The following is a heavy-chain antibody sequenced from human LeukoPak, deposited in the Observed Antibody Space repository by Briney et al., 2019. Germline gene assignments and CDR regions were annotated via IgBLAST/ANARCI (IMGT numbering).Heavy chain of an antibody. J-gene: IGHJ4*02. CDR1: GYTFTSYY. Sequence: ASVKVSCKASGYTFTSYYMHWVRQAPGQGLEWMGIINPSGGSTSYAQKFQGRVTMTRDTSTSTVYMELSSLRSEDTAVYYCARGYGSGSYYNDHPFDYWGQGTLVTVSS. CDR2: INPSGGST. V-gene: IGHV1-46*03. D-gene: IGHD3-10*01. CDR3: ARGYGSGSYYNDHPFDY.